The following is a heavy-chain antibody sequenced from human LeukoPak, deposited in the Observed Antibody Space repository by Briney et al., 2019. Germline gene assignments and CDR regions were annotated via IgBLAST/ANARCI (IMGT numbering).Heavy chain of an antibody. J-gene: IGHJ4*02. CDR2: ISYDGSNK. CDR3: AREGPLDSSTSCPDY. V-gene: IGHV3-30*04. CDR1: GFTFSSYA. Sequence: GGSLRLSCAASGFTFSSYAMHWVRQAPGKGLEWVAVISYDGSNKYYADSVKGRFTISRDNSKNTLYLQMNSLRAEDTAVYYSAREGPLDSSTSCPDYWGQGTLVTVYS. D-gene: IGHD2-2*01.